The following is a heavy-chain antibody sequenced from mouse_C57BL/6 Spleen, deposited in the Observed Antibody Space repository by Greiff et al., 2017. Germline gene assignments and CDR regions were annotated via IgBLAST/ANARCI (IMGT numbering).Heavy chain of an antibody. Sequence: QVQLQQPGAELVKPGASVKMSCKASGYTFTSYWITWVKQRPGQGLEWIGDIYPGSGSTNYNEKFKSKATLTVDTSSSTAYMQLSSLTSEDSAVDYCARQHYYGKSGGWYFDVWGTGTTVTVSS. CDR2: IYPGSGST. V-gene: IGHV1-55*01. CDR1: GYTFTSYW. D-gene: IGHD1-1*01. J-gene: IGHJ1*03. CDR3: ARQHYYGKSGGWYFDV.